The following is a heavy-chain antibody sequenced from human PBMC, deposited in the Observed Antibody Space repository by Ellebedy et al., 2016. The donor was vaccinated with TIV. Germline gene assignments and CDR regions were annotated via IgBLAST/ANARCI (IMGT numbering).Heavy chain of an antibody. D-gene: IGHD4-23*01. CDR3: ARDPYGGNLLVY. CDR1: GFTVSSNY. J-gene: IGHJ4*02. Sequence: GESLKISCAASGFTVSSNYMTWVRQAPGKGLEWVSVIYSGGSTYYADSVNGRFTISRDNYKNTLYLQMNSLRAEDTAVYYCARDPYGGNLLVYWGQGTLVTVSS. CDR2: IYSGGST. V-gene: IGHV3-53*01.